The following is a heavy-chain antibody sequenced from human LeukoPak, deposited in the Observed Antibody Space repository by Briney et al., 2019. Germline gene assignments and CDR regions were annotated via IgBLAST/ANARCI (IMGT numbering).Heavy chain of an antibody. Sequence: PGGSLRLSCAASGFTFSSYSMNWVRQAPGKGLEWVSYISSSSSTIYYADSVKGRFTISRDNAKNPLYLQMNSLRAEDTAVYYCARHYYYYYGMDVWGQGTTVTVSS. V-gene: IGHV3-48*01. CDR3: ARHYYYYYGMDV. CDR2: ISSSSSTI. CDR1: GFTFSSYS. J-gene: IGHJ6*02.